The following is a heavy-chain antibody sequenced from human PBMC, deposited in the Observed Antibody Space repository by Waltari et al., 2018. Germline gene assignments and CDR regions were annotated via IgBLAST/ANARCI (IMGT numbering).Heavy chain of an antibody. Sequence: QVQLVQSGAEVKKPGSSVKVSCKASGGTFSSYAISWVRQAPGQGLEWMGRIIPIFGTANYAQKFQGRVTITADKSTSTAYMELSSLRSEDTALYYCAKDMDVRDFWSGGQGFDYWGQGTLVTVSS. J-gene: IGHJ4*02. CDR1: GGTFSSYA. V-gene: IGHV1-69*08. D-gene: IGHD3-3*01. CDR3: AKDMDVRDFWSGGQGFDY. CDR2: IIPIFGTA.